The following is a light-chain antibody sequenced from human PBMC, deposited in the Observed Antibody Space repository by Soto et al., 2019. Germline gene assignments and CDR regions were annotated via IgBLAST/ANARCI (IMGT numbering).Light chain of an antibody. CDR3: QQYGSSPGT. CDR1: QSVSSNF. J-gene: IGKJ2*02. V-gene: IGKV3-20*01. Sequence: EIVLTQSPGPLSLSPGERATLSCRASQSVSSNFLAWYQQKPGQAPKLLISGASSSATGIPDRFSGSGSGTDFTLTISRLEPVDFALYSCQQYGSSPGTFGQGTKLEIK. CDR2: GAS.